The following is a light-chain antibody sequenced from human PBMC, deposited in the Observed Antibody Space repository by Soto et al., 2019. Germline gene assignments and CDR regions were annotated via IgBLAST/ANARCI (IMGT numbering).Light chain of an antibody. V-gene: IGKV1-39*01. CDR3: QQSYGTPLT. J-gene: IGKJ4*01. Sequence: DMEMTHSPSSLSASVGDRVTITCRASQSISNYLNWYQHKPGKVPKLLIYAASSLQSGVPTRFSGSGSGTDFTLTINSLQPEDFATYYCQQSYGTPLTFGGGTKIEI. CDR2: AAS. CDR1: QSISNY.